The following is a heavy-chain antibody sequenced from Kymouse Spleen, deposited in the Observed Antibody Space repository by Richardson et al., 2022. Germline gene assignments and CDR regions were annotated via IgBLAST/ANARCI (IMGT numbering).Heavy chain of an antibody. CDR2: INHSGST. Sequence: QVQLQQWGAGLLKPSETLSLTCAVYGGSFSGYYWSWIRQPPGKGLEWIGEINHSGSTNYNPSLKSRVTISVDTSKNQFSLKLSSVTAADTAVYYCARVGYYGSGSYYYYYYGMDVWGQGTTVTVSS. CDR3: ARVGYYGSGSYYYYYYGMDV. J-gene: IGHJ6*02. D-gene: IGHD3-10*01. V-gene: IGHV4-34*01. CDR1: GGSFSGYY.